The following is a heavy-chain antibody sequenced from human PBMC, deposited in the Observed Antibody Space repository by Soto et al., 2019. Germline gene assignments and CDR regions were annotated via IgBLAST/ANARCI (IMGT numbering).Heavy chain of an antibody. CDR3: ARTNYPYYYDSSGLYYFDY. J-gene: IGHJ4*02. V-gene: IGHV1-69*01. D-gene: IGHD3-22*01. CDR2: IIPIFGTA. Sequence: QVQLVQSGAEVKKPGSSVKVSCKASGGTFSSYAISWVRQAPGQGLEWMGGIIPIFGTANYAQKFQGRVTITADDSTSTAYMELSSLRSEDTAVYYCARTNYPYYYDSSGLYYFDYWGQGTLVTVSS. CDR1: GGTFSSYA.